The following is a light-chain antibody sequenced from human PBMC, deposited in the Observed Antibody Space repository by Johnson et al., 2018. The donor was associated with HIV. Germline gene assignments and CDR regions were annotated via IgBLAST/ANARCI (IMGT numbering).Light chain of an antibody. CDR1: SSNIGNNY. J-gene: IGLJ1*01. V-gene: IGLV1-51*01. CDR2: DNN. CDR3: GTWDGSRSVYV. Sequence: QSVLTQPPSVSAAPGQKVTISCSGSSSNIGNNYVSWYQQLPGTAPKLLIYDNNKRPSGIPARFSGSKSATSANLDITGLPTGDEADYYCGTWDGSRSVYVFGAGTEVTVL.